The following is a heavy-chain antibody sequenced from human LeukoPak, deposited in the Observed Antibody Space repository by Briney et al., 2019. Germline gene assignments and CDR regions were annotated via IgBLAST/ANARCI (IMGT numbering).Heavy chain of an antibody. CDR3: AREASYGDYEIDY. D-gene: IGHD4-17*01. Sequence: GASVTVSCKASGYTFTGYYMHWVRQAPGQGLEWMGWINPNSGGTNYAQKFQGRVIMTRDTSISTAYMELSRLRSDDTAVYYRAREASYGDYEIDYWGQATLVTVSS. V-gene: IGHV1-2*02. CDR2: INPNSGGT. CDR1: GYTFTGYY. J-gene: IGHJ4*02.